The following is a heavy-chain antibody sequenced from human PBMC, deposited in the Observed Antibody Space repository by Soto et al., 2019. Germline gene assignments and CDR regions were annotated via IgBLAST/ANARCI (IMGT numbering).Heavy chain of an antibody. D-gene: IGHD2-2*01. J-gene: IGHJ6*02. CDR3: ATDVYGSSTSGYYYHYGMDV. CDR1: GGSISNNY. Sequence: PSETLSLTCTVSGGSISNNYWIWIRQPAGKGLEWIGRIYTSGSTDYNPSPKSRVTMSIDTSKNQFSLKLSSVTAADTAVYFCATDVYGSSTSGYYYHYGMDVWGQGTTVTVSS. CDR2: IYTSGST. V-gene: IGHV4-4*07.